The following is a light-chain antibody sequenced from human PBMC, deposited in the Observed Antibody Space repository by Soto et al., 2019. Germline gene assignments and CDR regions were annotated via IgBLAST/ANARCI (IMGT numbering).Light chain of an antibody. CDR3: LQYSSHSWT. CDR1: QSISDW. V-gene: IGKV1-5*01. Sequence: DIQMTQSPSTLSESVGDRVTITCRASQSISDWVAWYQQKPGKAPNLLIFDASTLKTGIPSRFSGSGSGTEFTLTISSLQPDDFATYYCLQYSSHSWTFGQGTKVAIK. CDR2: DAS. J-gene: IGKJ1*01.